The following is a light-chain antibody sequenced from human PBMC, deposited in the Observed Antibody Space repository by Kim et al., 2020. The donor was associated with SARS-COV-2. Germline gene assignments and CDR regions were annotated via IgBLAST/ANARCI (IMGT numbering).Light chain of an antibody. CDR2: QDK. CDR1: KLGDKH. J-gene: IGLJ1*01. V-gene: IGLV3-1*01. Sequence: VSPEQTATITCSGEKLGDKHTSWYQQRPGQSPILVIYQDKRRPSGIPERFSGSNSGNTATLTISETQTLDEADYFCQAWDSNTCVFGTGTKVTVL. CDR3: QAWDSNTCV.